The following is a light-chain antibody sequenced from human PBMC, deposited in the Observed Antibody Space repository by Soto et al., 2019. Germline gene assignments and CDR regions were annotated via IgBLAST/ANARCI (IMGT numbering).Light chain of an antibody. CDR1: QSVSSN. CDR2: GAS. CDR3: QQYNNWPHWT. J-gene: IGKJ1*01. Sequence: EIVMTQSPATLSVSPGERATLSCRASQSVSSNLAWYQQKPGQAPRLLIYGASTRATGIPARFSGSGSGTEFTLTISSLQSEDFAVYYCQQYNNWPHWTFGQGTKWIS. V-gene: IGKV3-15*01.